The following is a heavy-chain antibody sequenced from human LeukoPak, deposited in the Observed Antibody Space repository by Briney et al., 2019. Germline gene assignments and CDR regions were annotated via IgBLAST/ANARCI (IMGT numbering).Heavy chain of an antibody. CDR2: ISSSGSTI. D-gene: IGHD2-2*01. J-gene: IGHJ4*02. CDR1: GFTFSRVW. Sequence: GGSLRLSCAASGFTFSRVWMSWVRQAPGKGLEWVSYISSSGSTIYYAESVKGRFTISRDNAKNSLSLQMNSLRAEDTAVYYCARGFTGWVTSPIDYWGQGALVTVSS. CDR3: ARGFTGWVTSPIDY. V-gene: IGHV3-48*03.